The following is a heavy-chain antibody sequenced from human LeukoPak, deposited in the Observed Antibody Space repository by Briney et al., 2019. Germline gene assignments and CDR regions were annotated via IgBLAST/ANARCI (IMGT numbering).Heavy chain of an antibody. CDR1: GYTFTSYG. D-gene: IGHD6-13*01. CDR2: INPSGGST. J-gene: IGHJ4*02. V-gene: IGHV1-46*01. Sequence: ASVKVSCKASGYTFTSYGINWVRQAPGQGLEWMGIINPSGGSTSYAQKFQGRVTMTRDMSTSTVYMELSSLRSEDTAVYYCARDPGTFSGGAYKGPSYYFDYWGQGTLVTVSS. CDR3: ARDPGTFSGGAYKGPSYYFDY.